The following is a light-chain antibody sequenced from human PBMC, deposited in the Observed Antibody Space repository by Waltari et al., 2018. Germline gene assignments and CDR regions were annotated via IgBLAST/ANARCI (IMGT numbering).Light chain of an antibody. CDR2: EAS. CDR1: QGISSY. V-gene: IGKV1-9*01. Sequence: IQLTQSPSSLSASVGDRVTITCRARQGISSYLGWYQQKPGKAPKLLIYEASTLQSGVPSRFSGSGSGTDFTLIISSLQPEDFATYFCQQLSTYPLTFGGGTKVETK. J-gene: IGKJ4*01. CDR3: QQLSTYPLT.